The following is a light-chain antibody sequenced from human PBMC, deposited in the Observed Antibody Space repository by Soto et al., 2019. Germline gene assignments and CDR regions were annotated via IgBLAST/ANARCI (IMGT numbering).Light chain of an antibody. CDR2: SAS. J-gene: IGKJ3*01. Sequence: EIVLTQSPGTLSLSPGERATLSCRASQSVSSNFLAWYQQKPGQAPRLLIYSASNRATGIPARFSGSGSGTDFTLTISSLEPEDFAVYYCQQRSSWPFTFGPGTKVDIK. CDR1: QSVSSNF. V-gene: IGKV3D-20*02. CDR3: QQRSSWPFT.